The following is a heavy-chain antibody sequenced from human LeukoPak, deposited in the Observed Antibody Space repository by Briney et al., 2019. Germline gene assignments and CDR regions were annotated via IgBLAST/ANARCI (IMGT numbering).Heavy chain of an antibody. D-gene: IGHD3-22*01. V-gene: IGHV3-48*03. Sequence: GGSLRLSCSASGFTFSNYEMNWVRQAPGKGLEWVSYIASSGSTIYYADSVKGRFTISRDNAKSSLYLQMDSLRADDTAVYYCATSRGYFFRWFQHWGQGTLVTVSS. CDR2: IASSGSTI. CDR1: GFTFSNYE. J-gene: IGHJ1*01. CDR3: ATSRGYFFRWFQH.